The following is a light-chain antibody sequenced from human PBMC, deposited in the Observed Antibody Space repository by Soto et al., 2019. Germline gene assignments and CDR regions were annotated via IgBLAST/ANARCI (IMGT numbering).Light chain of an antibody. CDR3: QQRSNWPPIT. CDR1: QSVSSSY. V-gene: IGKV3D-20*02. J-gene: IGKJ5*01. CDR2: DAS. Sequence: EIVLTQAPCSLSFSPGETVALSCRASQSVSSSYLAWYQQKPGQAPRLLIYDASNRATGIPARFSGSGSGTDFTLTISSLEPEDFAVYYCQQRSNWPPITFGQGTRLEIK.